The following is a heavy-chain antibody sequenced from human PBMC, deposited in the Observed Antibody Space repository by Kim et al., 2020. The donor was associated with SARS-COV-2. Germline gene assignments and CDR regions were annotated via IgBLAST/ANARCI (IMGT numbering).Heavy chain of an antibody. CDR2: ISASGGST. Sequence: GGSLRLSCAASGFTFSTYAMSWVRQAPGKGLEWVSGISASGGSTSYADSVKGRFTISRDNSRNTLFLQMNNLRAEDTALYYCAKDIVVVDGWGQGIQVTVSS. CDR1: GFTFSTYA. D-gene: IGHD1-26*01. J-gene: IGHJ4*02. CDR3: AKDIVVVDG. V-gene: IGHV3-23*01.